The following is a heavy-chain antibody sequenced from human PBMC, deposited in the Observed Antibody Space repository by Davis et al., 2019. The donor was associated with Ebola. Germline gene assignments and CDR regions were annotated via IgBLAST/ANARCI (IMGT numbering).Heavy chain of an antibody. CDR2: IYYSGST. V-gene: IGHV4-59*08. CDR1: GGSISSDY. CDR3: ARRSSYYNHYGMDV. J-gene: IGHJ6*04. D-gene: IGHD1-26*01. Sequence: SETLSLTCNVSGGSISSDYWTWIRQPPGKGLEWIAYIYYSGSTNYNPSLKSRVTIFVDTSKNQFSLKLTSVTAADTAVYYCARRSSYYNHYGMDVWGKGTTVTVSS.